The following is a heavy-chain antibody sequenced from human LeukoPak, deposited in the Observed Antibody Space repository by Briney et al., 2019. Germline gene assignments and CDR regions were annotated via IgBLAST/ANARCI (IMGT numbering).Heavy chain of an antibody. Sequence: PSETLSLTCTGSGGSISSYYWSWIRQPAGKEWEWIGRIYTSVRTNYNPSLKSRVTMSVDTSKTPISLKRSSVTAAATAVYYCAREIGEYYDCSGYRTYYFDNWGQGTLVTVSS. D-gene: IGHD3-22*01. CDR3: AREIGEYYDCSGYRTYYFDN. CDR2: IYTSVRT. CDR1: GGSISSYY. V-gene: IGHV4-4*07. J-gene: IGHJ4*02.